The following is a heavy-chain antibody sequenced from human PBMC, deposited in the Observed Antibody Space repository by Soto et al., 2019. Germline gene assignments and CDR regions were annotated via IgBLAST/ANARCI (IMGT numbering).Heavy chain of an antibody. Sequence: ETLSLTCTVSGGSISSSSYYWGWIRQPPGKGLEWIGSIYYSGSTYYNPSLKSRVTISVDTSKNQFSLKLSSVTAADTAVYYCARHVGTIFGVVIINYYGLDVWGQGTTVTVSS. CDR1: GGSISSSSYY. V-gene: IGHV4-39*01. CDR3: ARHVGTIFGVVIINYYGLDV. J-gene: IGHJ6*02. CDR2: IYYSGST. D-gene: IGHD3-3*01.